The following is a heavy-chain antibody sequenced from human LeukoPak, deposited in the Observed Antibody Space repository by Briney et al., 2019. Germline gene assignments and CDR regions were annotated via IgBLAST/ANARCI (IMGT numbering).Heavy chain of an antibody. CDR3: ARDLGKSSGWY. CDR1: GYTFTRYG. CDR2: ISAYDGNT. J-gene: IGHJ4*02. Sequence: GASVKVSCKASGYTFTRYGTSGVREAPGQGLEWRRWISAYDGNTNYAQKSQGRLTMTTDTSTSTAYMELGSLRSDDTAVYYCARDLGKSSGWYWGQGALVTVSS. D-gene: IGHD6-19*01. V-gene: IGHV1-18*01.